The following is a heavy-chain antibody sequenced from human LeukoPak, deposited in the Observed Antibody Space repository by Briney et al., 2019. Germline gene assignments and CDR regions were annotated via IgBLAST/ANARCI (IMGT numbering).Heavy chain of an antibody. CDR1: GGSFSGYY. CDR3: AGYCSGGSCYWRSGDY. V-gene: IGHV4-34*01. CDR2: INHSGST. J-gene: IGHJ4*02. D-gene: IGHD2-15*01. Sequence: SETLSLICAVYGGSFSGYYWSWIRRPPGKGLEWIGEINHSGSTNYNPSLKSRVTISVDTSKNQFSLKLSSVTAADTAVYYCAGYCSGGSCYWRSGDYWGQGTLVTVSS.